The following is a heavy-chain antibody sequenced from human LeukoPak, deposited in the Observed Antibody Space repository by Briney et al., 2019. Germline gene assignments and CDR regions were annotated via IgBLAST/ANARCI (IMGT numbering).Heavy chain of an antibody. CDR2: ISAHNGNT. CDR1: GYTFTSYG. J-gene: IGHJ4*02. CDR3: ARAETTLLLNY. Sequence: GASVKVSCKASGYTFTSYGIIWVRQTPGQGLQWMGWISAHNGNTNYAQKLQGRVTLTTDTSTSTVYMELRSLTSDDTAVYYCARAETTLLLNYWGQGTLVTVSS. D-gene: IGHD4-11*01. V-gene: IGHV1-18*04.